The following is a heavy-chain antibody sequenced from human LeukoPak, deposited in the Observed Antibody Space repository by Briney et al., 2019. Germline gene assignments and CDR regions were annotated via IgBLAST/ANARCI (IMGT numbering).Heavy chain of an antibody. J-gene: IGHJ4*02. CDR1: GFTFSSYW. CDR3: ARGNIAAAGIHY. Sequence: GGSLRLSCAASGFTFSSYWMHWVRQAPGKGLVWVSRINDDGSSTTYVDSVMGRFTISRDNAKNTLYLQMNSVRVEDTAVYYCARGNIAAAGIHYWGQGTLVIVSS. V-gene: IGHV3-74*01. CDR2: INDDGSST. D-gene: IGHD6-13*01.